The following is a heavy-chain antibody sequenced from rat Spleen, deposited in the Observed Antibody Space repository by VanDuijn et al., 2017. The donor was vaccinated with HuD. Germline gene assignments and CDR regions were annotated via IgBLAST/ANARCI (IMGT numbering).Heavy chain of an antibody. J-gene: IGHJ4*01. D-gene: IGHD1-2*01. CDR3: TRDRYYSSYIYVMDA. Sequence: EVQLVESGGGLVQPGRSLKLSCAVSGFTFSNYGLHWIRQAPTKGLEWVASITNTGGSTYYPDSVKGRFTISRDNAKSTLYLQMNSLRSEDTATYYCTRDRYYSSYIYVMDAWGQGASVTVSS. CDR2: ITNTGGST. CDR1: GFTFSNYG. V-gene: IGHV5-19*01.